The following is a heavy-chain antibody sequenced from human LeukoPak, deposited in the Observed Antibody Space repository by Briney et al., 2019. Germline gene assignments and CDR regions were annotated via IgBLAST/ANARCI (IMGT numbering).Heavy chain of an antibody. V-gene: IGHV3-7*01. CDR2: IKHDGSEK. J-gene: IGHJ4*02. CDR3: ARVMGAPFLYYFDY. Sequence: HPGGSLRLSCAASGFTFRSYWMSWVRQVPGKGLEWVANIKHDGSEKNYVDSVKGRFTISRDNAKNSLYLQMNSLRAEDTAVYYCARVMGAPFLYYFDYWGQGTLVTVSS. D-gene: IGHD1-26*01. CDR1: GFTFRSYW.